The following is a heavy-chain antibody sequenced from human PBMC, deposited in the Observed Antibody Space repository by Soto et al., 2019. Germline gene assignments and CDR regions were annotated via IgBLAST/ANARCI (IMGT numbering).Heavy chain of an antibody. V-gene: IGHV5-51*01. D-gene: IGHD3-3*01. CDR3: ARHAVQSVRSGYYTLPYYYGMDV. Sequence: PGESLKISCKGSGYSFTSYWIGWVRQMPGKGLEWMGIIYPGDSDTRYSPSFQGQVTISADKSISTAYLQWSSLKASDTAMYYCARHAVQSVRSGYYTLPYYYGMDVWGQGTTVTV. CDR2: IYPGDSDT. J-gene: IGHJ6*02. CDR1: GYSFTSYW.